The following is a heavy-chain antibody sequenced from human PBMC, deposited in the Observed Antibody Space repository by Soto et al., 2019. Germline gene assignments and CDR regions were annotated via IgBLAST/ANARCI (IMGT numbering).Heavy chain of an antibody. D-gene: IGHD5-12*01. Sequence: QLQLQESGSALVKPSQTLSLTCAVSGGSISSGGYSSSWIRQPPGKGLEWIGYIYHSGSTYYNPSLKSRVTISVDRSMNQFSLKLSSVTAADTAVYYCAAGGGLPRYYWGQGTLVTVSS. CDR2: IYHSGST. J-gene: IGHJ4*02. CDR3: AAGGGLPRYY. V-gene: IGHV4-30-2*01. CDR1: GGSISSGGYS.